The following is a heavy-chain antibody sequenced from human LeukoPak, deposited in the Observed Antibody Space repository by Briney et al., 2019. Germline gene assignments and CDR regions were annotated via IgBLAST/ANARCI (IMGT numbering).Heavy chain of an antibody. V-gene: IGHV4-38-2*02. J-gene: IGHJ5*02. CDR1: GYSISIGYY. D-gene: IGHD3-3*01. Sequence: PSETLSLTCAVSGYSISIGYYWGWIRQPPGKGLEWIGSIYHSGSTYYNPSLKSRVTISVDTSKNQFSLKLSSVTAADTAVYYRARDFPYDFWSGYDRWFDPWGQGTLVTVPS. CDR3: ARDFPYDFWSGYDRWFDP. CDR2: IYHSGST.